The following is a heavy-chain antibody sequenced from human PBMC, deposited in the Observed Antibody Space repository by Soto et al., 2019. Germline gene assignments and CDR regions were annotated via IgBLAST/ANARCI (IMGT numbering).Heavy chain of an antibody. V-gene: IGHV4-34*01. J-gene: IGHJ4*02. CDR3: ARDKITGRFDY. D-gene: IGHD2-8*02. CDR1: GGSFSGYY. CDR2: INHSGST. Sequence: SDTLSVTCAVYGGSFSGYYWTWIRQPPGTGLEWIGEINHSGSTNYNPSLKSRVTISVDTSKNQFSLKLTSVTAADTAVYYCARDKITGRFDYWGQGTLITVS.